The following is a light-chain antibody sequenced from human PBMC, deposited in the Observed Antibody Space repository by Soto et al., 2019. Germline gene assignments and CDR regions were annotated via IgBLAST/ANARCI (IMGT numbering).Light chain of an antibody. Sequence: AIQLTQSPSSLSASVGDRVTITCRASQGIGSALAWYQQKPGKAPKLLIYDASSLESGVPSRFSGSGSGTDFTLTISSLQPEDFEIYYCQRYNNWPLTFGGGT. CDR3: QRYNNWPLT. V-gene: IGKV1D-13*01. J-gene: IGKJ4*01. CDR2: DAS. CDR1: QGIGSA.